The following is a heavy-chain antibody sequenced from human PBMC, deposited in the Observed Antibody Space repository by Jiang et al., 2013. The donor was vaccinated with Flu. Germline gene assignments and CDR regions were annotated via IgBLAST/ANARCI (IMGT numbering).Heavy chain of an antibody. D-gene: IGHD2-2*01. CDR2: IIPIFGTT. CDR3: ASPSAGGYCSSADCFYYYAMDV. CDR1: GGTFSSYA. J-gene: IGHJ6*02. Sequence: CGAEVKKPGSSVKVSCKASGGTFSSYAISWVRQAPGQGLEWMGGIIPIFGTTKYAQKFQDRVTITADKSTSTAYMELSSLISEDTAVYYCASPSAGGYCSSADCFYYYAMDVWGQGTTVTV. V-gene: IGHV1-69*06.